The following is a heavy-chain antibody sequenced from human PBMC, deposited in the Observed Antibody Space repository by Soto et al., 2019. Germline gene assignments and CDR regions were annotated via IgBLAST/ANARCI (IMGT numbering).Heavy chain of an antibody. J-gene: IGHJ6*02. Sequence: GGSLRLSCAASGFTFSNAWMSWVRQAPGKGLEWVGRIKSKTDGGTTDYAAPVKGRVTISRDDSKNTLYLQMNSLKTDYTAVYSCTSGPALLRFLGWPSYYYDDMDFWGQGTTVTVSS. CDR1: GFTFSNAW. CDR3: TSGPALLRFLGWPSYYYDDMDF. D-gene: IGHD3-3*01. V-gene: IGHV3-15*01. CDR2: IKSKTDGGTT.